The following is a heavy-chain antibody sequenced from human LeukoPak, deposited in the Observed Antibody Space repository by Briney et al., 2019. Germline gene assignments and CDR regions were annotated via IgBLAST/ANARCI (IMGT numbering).Heavy chain of an antibody. CDR3: ARRTFPNDAFDV. Sequence: PGGSLRLSCAASGFLFSSYEMNWVRQTPGKGLEWVSAISGSGSDIYYADSVKGRFTISRDNPKRSLYLQMNSLRAEDTAVYYCARRTFPNDAFDVWGQGTVVTVSS. CDR1: GFLFSSYE. CDR2: ISGSGSDI. D-gene: IGHD1-7*01. J-gene: IGHJ3*01. V-gene: IGHV3-21*01.